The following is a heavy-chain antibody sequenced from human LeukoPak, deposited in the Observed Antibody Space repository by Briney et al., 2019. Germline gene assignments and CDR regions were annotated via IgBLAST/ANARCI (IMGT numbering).Heavy chain of an antibody. J-gene: IGHJ4*02. D-gene: IGHD6-6*01. Sequence: SETLSLTCTVSGGFISSYYWSWIRQPPGKGLEWIGYIYYSGGTNYNPSLKSRVTISVDTSKNQFSLKLSSVTAADTAVYYCASGYSSSASDYWGQGTLVTVSS. CDR2: IYYSGGT. V-gene: IGHV4-59*01. CDR3: ASGYSSSASDY. CDR1: GGFISSYY.